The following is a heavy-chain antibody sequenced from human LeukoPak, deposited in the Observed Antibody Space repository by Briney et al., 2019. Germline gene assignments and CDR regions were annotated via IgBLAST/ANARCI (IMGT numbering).Heavy chain of an antibody. Sequence: ASVKVSCKASGFTFTSSAVQWARQARGQRLEWIGWIVVGSGNTNYAQKFQERVTITRDMSTSIAYMELSSLRSEDTAVYYCAASPDYYDSSGYSYYFDYWGQGTLVTVSS. CDR3: AASPDYYDSSGYSYYFDY. CDR2: IVVGSGNT. J-gene: IGHJ4*02. V-gene: IGHV1-58*01. D-gene: IGHD3-22*01. CDR1: GFTFTSSA.